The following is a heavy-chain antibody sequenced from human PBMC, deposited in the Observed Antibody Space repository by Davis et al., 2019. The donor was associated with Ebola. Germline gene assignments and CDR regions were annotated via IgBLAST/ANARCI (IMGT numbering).Heavy chain of an antibody. Sequence: GESLKISCAASGFTFSSYWMSWVRQASGKGLEWVGRIRSKANSYATAYAASVKGRFTISRDDSKNTAYLQMNSLKTEDTAVYYCTLNAQLVRGEDYWGQGTLVTVSS. V-gene: IGHV3-73*01. D-gene: IGHD6-6*01. CDR1: GFTFSSYW. CDR2: IRSKANSYAT. J-gene: IGHJ4*02. CDR3: TLNAQLVRGEDY.